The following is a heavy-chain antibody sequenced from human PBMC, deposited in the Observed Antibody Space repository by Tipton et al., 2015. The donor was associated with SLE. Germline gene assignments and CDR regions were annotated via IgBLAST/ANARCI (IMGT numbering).Heavy chain of an antibody. V-gene: IGHV4-59*11. CDR2: IYYSGST. D-gene: IGHD1-26*01. CDR3: ARDQGGREIDF. J-gene: IGHJ4*02. CDR1: GGSISSHY. Sequence: TLSLTCTVSGGSISSHYWSWIRQPPGKGLEWIGYIYYSGSTNYNPSLKSRLTISVDTSKNQFSLKLRSVTAADTAVYYCARDQGGREIDFWGQGTLVTVSS.